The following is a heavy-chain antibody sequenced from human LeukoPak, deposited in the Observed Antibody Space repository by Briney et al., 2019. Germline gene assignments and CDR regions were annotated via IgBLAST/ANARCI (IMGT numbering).Heavy chain of an antibody. J-gene: IGHJ4*02. CDR3: VRDSYSSSSGLGY. V-gene: IGHV3-23*01. CDR1: GFTFSSYA. D-gene: IGHD6-6*01. Sequence: GGSLRLSCAASGFTFSSYAMSWVRQAPGKGLEWVSAISGSGGSTYYADSVKGRFTISRDNAKNSLYLQMNSLRAEDTAVYYCVRDSYSSSSGLGYWGQGTLVTVSS. CDR2: ISGSGGST.